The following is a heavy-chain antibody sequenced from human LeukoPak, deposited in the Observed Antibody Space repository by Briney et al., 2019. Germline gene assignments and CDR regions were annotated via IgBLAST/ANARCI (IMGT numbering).Heavy chain of an antibody. Sequence: GGSLRLSCAASGFTFSRDWMHWVRQAPGKGLEWVSSISSSSSDIYYADSVKGRFTISRDNAKNSLYLQINSLRAEDKAVYYCARDHVLWFGEFLNWFEPWGQGTLVPVSS. CDR2: ISSSSSDI. CDR3: ARDHVLWFGEFLNWFEP. J-gene: IGHJ5*02. CDR1: GFTFSRDW. D-gene: IGHD3-10*01. V-gene: IGHV3-21*06.